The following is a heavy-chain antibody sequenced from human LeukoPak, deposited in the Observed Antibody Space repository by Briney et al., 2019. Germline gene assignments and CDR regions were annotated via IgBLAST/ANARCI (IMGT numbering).Heavy chain of an antibody. Sequence: PGGSLRLSCAASGFTFSSFSMNWVRQAPGKGLEWLSYIGNSDSGSRIYDADSVRGRFTISRDSAKSSLHLQINSLRAEDTAVYYCVRDHQWTFDIWGQGTMVTVSS. V-gene: IGHV3-48*04. D-gene: IGHD6-19*01. CDR1: GFTFSSFS. J-gene: IGHJ3*02. CDR2: IGNSDSGSRI. CDR3: VRDHQWTFDI.